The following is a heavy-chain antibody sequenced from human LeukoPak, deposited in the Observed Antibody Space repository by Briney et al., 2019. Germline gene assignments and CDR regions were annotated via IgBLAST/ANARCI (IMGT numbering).Heavy chain of an antibody. CDR3: AKDQSVFYDSSGYLGY. CDR2: IRHDATNK. D-gene: IGHD3-22*01. V-gene: IGHV3-30*02. CDR1: GFTFSDYG. J-gene: IGHJ4*02. Sequence: PGGSLRLSCAASGFTFSDYGMHWVRQAPGKGLEWVAFIRHDATNKHYADSVKGRFTISRDNSKNTMYLQMNGLRDEDTAMYYCAKDQSVFYDSSGYLGYWGQGTLVTVSS.